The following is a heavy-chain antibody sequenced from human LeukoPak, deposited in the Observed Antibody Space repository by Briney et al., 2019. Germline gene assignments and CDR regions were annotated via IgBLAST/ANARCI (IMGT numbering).Heavy chain of an antibody. CDR1: GCSIRNYY. V-gene: IGHV4-59*01. J-gene: IGHJ4*03. CDR2: TSDSGHT. Sequence: SETLSLTCTVSGCSIRNYYWNWIRQPPGKGLEWIGYTSDSGHTDYQPSLKSRVTISVDLSKNQFSLKLTSATAADTAVYYCARWYSHGRYFDYWGQGALVTVSS. CDR3: ARWYSHGRYFDY. D-gene: IGHD1-26*01.